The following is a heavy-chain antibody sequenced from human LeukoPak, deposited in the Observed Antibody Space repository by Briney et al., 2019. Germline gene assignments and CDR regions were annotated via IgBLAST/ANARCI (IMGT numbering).Heavy chain of an antibody. CDR3: ARGRSDYYLDS. V-gene: IGHV1-2*02. J-gene: IGHJ4*02. CDR1: VYTFTDYY. D-gene: IGHD3-10*01. Sequence: SSVNVSYKPSVYTFTDYYMHWVRQAPGQGLEGMGCIYPHSGGTNYAQNFQGSVTMTRDTSISTAYMGLSRLRSDDTAVYFCARGRSDYYLDSWGQGTLVTVSS. CDR2: IYPHSGGT.